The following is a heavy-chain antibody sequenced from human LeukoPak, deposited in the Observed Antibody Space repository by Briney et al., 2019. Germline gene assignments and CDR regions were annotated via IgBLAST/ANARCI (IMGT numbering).Heavy chain of an antibody. V-gene: IGHV5-51*01. D-gene: IGHD3-22*01. J-gene: IGHJ4*02. CDR2: IYPGDSDT. CDR1: GYSFTSYW. CDR3: ARQNYYDRSGYYRYSYFDY. Sequence: GESLKISCKGSGYSFTSYWIGWVRQMPGKGLEWMGIIYPGDSDTRYSPSFQGQVTISADKSISTAYLQWSSLKASDTAMYYCARQNYYDRSGYYRYSYFDYWGQGTLVTVSS.